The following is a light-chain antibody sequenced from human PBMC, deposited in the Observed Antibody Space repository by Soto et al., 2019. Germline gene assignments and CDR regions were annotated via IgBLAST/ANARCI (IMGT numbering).Light chain of an antibody. Sequence: QSALTQPASVSGSPGQSITISCTGTSRDIGTYIYVSWYLQHPGQAPKLLLYEVGHRPSGVSNRFSGYKSGNTASLTISGLQDEDEADYYCSSYTSSNSVVFGGGTKVTGL. CDR2: EVG. V-gene: IGLV2-14*01. J-gene: IGLJ2*01. CDR3: SSYTSSNSVV. CDR1: SRDIGTYIY.